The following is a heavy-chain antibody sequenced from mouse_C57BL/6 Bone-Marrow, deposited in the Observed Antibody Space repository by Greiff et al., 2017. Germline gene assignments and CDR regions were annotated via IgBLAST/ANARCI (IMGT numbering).Heavy chain of an antibody. Sequence: VKLQQPGAELVKPGASVKMSCKASGYTFTSYWITWVKQRPGQGLEWIGDIYPGSGSTNYNEKFKSKATLTVDTSSSTAYRQLSSLTSEDSAVYYCARLGRLRGWYFDVWGTGTTVTVSS. CDR3: ARLGRLRGWYFDV. D-gene: IGHD3-2*02. CDR2: IYPGSGST. CDR1: GYTFTSYW. V-gene: IGHV1-55*01. J-gene: IGHJ1*03.